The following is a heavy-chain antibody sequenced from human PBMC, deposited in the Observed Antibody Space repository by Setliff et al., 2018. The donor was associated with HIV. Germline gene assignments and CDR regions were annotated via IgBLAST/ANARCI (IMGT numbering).Heavy chain of an antibody. CDR1: GGPFSSYA. J-gene: IGHJ5*02. D-gene: IGHD2-2*01. CDR3: ARDFGGYCSSMSCPGLFDP. V-gene: IGHV1-69*05. CDR2: IIPISGTV. Sequence: ASVKVSCKASGGPFSSYAISWVRQAPGQGLEWMGGIIPISGTVNYAQKFRGRVTITTHESTSTAYMELSSLRSEDTAVYYCARDFGGYCSSMSCPGLFDPWGQGTLVTVSS.